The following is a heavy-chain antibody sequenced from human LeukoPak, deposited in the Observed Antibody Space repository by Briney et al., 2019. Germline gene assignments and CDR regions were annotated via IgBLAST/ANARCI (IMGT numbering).Heavy chain of an antibody. CDR2: ICSGGNT. J-gene: IGHJ3*01. D-gene: IGHD4/OR15-4a*01. V-gene: IGHV3-53*01. CDR1: GFTVRSSH. CDR3: ARTISVVERFDAFNG. Sequence: GGSLRLSCAASGFTVRSSHMSWVRQAPGKGPEWVSLICSGGNTYYADSVRGRFTISRDSSKNTLYDQMNTLRAEDTAMYYCARTISVVERFDAFNGWGEGTMVTVSS.